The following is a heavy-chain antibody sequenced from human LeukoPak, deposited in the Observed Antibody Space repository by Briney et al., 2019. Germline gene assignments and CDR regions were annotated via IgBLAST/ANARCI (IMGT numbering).Heavy chain of an antibody. CDR2: ISGSGGST. CDR1: GFTFSSYA. D-gene: IGHD5-18*01. J-gene: IGHJ4*02. V-gene: IGHV3-23*01. CDR3: AKLKLWLFDY. Sequence: GASLRLSCAASGFTFSSYAMSWVRQAPGKGLEWVSAISGSGGSTYYTDSVKGRFTISRDNSKNTLYLQMNSLRAEDTAVYYCAKLKLWLFDYWGQGTLVTVSS.